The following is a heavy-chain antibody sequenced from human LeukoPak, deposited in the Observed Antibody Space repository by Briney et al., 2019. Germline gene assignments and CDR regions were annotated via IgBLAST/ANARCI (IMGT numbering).Heavy chain of an antibody. V-gene: IGHV3-33*01. Sequence: GGSLRLSCAASGFTFSSYGMHWVRQAPGKGLEWVAVIWYDGSKKYYADSMKGRFTISRDSSKNTLYLKINSLRAEDTAVYYCARSRGSYYFDYWVQGTLVTVSS. D-gene: IGHD5-12*01. CDR3: ARSRGSYYFDY. CDR2: IWYDGSKK. CDR1: GFTFSSYG. J-gene: IGHJ4*02.